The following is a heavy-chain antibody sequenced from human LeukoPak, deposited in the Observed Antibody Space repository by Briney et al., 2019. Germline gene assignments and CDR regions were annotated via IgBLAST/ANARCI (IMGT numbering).Heavy chain of an antibody. D-gene: IGHD3-10*01. V-gene: IGHV4-59*12. CDR3: ARETGELPYYSDY. CDR2: IYYSGST. CDR1: GGSISSYY. Sequence: SETLSLTCTVSGGSISSYYWSWIRQPPGKGLEWIGYIYYSGSTNYNPSLKSRVTISVDTSKNQFSLKMSSVTAADTAVYYCARETGELPYYSDYWGQGTLVTVSS. J-gene: IGHJ4*02.